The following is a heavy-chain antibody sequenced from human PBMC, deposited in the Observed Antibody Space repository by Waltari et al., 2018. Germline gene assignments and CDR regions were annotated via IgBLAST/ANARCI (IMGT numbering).Heavy chain of an antibody. Sequence: GKGLEWVAVTSYNGATRYYGESVKGRFTISRDNSNNTLYLQMDSLRSDDTGIYFCARDRDFGASGPYYFAFWGRGTLVAVSS. D-gene: IGHD3-16*01. V-gene: IGHV3-30-3*01. CDR3: ARDRDFGASGPYYFAF. CDR2: TSYNGATR. J-gene: IGHJ4*02.